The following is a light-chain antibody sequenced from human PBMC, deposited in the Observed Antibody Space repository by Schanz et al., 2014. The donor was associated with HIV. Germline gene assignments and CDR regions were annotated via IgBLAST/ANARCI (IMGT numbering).Light chain of an antibody. CDR3: QQYAALPQT. Sequence: DIVLTQSPGTLSLSPGERATLSCRASQSSSTYLAWYQHKPGQAPRLLIYGASTRATGIPDRFSGSGSGTDFTLTISRLEPEDFAVYYCQQYAALPQTFGQGTKLEI. V-gene: IGKV3-20*01. CDR1: QSSSTY. J-gene: IGKJ2*01. CDR2: GAS.